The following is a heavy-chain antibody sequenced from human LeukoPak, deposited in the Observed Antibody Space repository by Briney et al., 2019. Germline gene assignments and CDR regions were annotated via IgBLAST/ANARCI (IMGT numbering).Heavy chain of an antibody. D-gene: IGHD2-2*01. CDR1: GFTFGSYA. CDR2: ISGSGGST. Sequence: PGGSLRLSCAASGFTFGSYAMSWVRQAPGKGLEWVSAISGSGGSTCYADSVKGRFTISRDNSKNTLYLQMNSLRAEDTAVYYCALRVVPTVPINLDYWGQGTLVTVSS. CDR3: ALRVVPTVPINLDY. V-gene: IGHV3-23*01. J-gene: IGHJ4*02.